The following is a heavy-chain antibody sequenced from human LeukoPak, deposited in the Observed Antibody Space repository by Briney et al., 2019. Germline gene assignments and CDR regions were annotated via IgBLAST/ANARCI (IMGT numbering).Heavy chain of an antibody. CDR1: GFTFSSYS. CDR2: ISSSSSYI. D-gene: IGHD3-3*01. J-gene: IGHJ6*03. Sequence: PGGSLRLSCAASGFTFSSYSMNWVRQAPGKGLEWVSSISSSSSYIYCADSVKGRFTISRDNAKNSLYLQMNSLRAEDTAVYYCARDRVITIFGRPMDVWGKGTTVTVSS. CDR3: ARDRVITIFGRPMDV. V-gene: IGHV3-21*01.